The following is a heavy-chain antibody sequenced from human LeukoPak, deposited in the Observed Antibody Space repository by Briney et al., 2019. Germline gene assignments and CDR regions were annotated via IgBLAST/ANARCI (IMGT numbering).Heavy chain of an antibody. Sequence: SETLSLTCTLVSGDSIDSSSSYWGWIRQPPGKGLEWIGTIYYTGSTYYNPSLKSRATISIDTSKNQFSLKLSSVTAADTAVYYCARLRAGGPFDSWGQGTLVTVSS. J-gene: IGHJ4*02. CDR2: IYYTGST. CDR3: ARLRAGGPFDS. D-gene: IGHD3-16*01. V-gene: IGHV4-39*07. CDR1: GDSIDSSSSY.